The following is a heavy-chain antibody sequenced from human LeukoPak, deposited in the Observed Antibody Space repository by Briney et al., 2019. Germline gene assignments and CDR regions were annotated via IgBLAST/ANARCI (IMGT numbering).Heavy chain of an antibody. J-gene: IGHJ5*02. D-gene: IGHD6-13*01. V-gene: IGHV3-11*06. CDR1: GFTFSDYY. CDR2: ISSSSSYI. Sequence: GGSLRLSCAASGFTFSDYYMSWIRQAPGKGLEWVSSISSSSSYIYYADSVKGRFTISRDNAKNSLYLQMNSLRAEDTAVYYCARVYEQQLTRGWFDPWGQGTLVTVSS. CDR3: ARVYEQQLTRGWFDP.